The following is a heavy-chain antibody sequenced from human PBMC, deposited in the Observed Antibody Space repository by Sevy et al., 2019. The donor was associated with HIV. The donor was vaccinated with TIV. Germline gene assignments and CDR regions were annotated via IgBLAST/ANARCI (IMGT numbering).Heavy chain of an antibody. V-gene: IGHV3-49*03. CDR1: GFTFGDYA. CDR2: IRSKAYGGTT. Sequence: GGSLRLSCTASGFTFGDYAMSWFRQAPGKGLEWVGFIRSKAYGGTTEYAASVKGRLTILTDYSKGIAYLQMNRMKTEDTAVYYGTRDQGGWLQDYFDYWGQGTLVTVSS. D-gene: IGHD5-12*01. CDR3: TRDQGGWLQDYFDY. J-gene: IGHJ4*02.